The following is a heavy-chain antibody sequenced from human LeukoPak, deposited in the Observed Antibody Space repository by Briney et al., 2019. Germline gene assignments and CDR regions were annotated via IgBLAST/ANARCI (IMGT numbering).Heavy chain of an antibody. CDR3: ARADIRVRAIYDY. CDR2: INPNSGGT. V-gene: IGHV1-2*02. J-gene: IGHJ4*02. CDR1: GYTFTGYY. Sequence: DSVKVSCTASGYTFTGYYMHWVRQAPGQGLEWMGWINPNSGGTNYAQKFQGRVTMTRDTSISTAYMELSRLRSDDTAVYYCARADIRVRAIYDYWGQGTLVTVSS. D-gene: IGHD3-10*01.